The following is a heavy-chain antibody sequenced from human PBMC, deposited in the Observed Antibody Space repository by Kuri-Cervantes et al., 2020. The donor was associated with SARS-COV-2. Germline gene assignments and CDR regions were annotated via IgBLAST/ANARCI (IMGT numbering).Heavy chain of an antibody. CDR2: IWSDGSDK. D-gene: IGHD1-1*01. Sequence: GESLKISCAASGFTFSYHDMHWVRQAPGKGLEWVAVIWSDGSDKYYADSVKGRFTISRDNSKNTLYLQMNSLRAEDTAVYYCVRDGDHWNFDYWGQGTLVTVSS. V-gene: IGHV3-33*01. J-gene: IGHJ4*02. CDR3: VRDGDHWNFDY. CDR1: GFTFSYHD.